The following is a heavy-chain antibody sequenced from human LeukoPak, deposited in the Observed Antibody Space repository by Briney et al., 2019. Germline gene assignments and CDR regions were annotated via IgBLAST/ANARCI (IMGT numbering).Heavy chain of an antibody. V-gene: IGHV4-30-2*01. CDR2: IYHSGST. Sequence: SETLSLTCAVSGGSISSGGYSWSWIRQPPGKGLEWIGCIYHSGSTYYNPSLKSRVTISVDRSKNQFSLKLSSVTAADTAVYYCARGDSITIFGVAKERVSYYMDVWGKGTTVTVSS. CDR3: ARGDSITIFGVAKERVSYYMDV. J-gene: IGHJ6*03. D-gene: IGHD3-3*01. CDR1: GGSISSGGYS.